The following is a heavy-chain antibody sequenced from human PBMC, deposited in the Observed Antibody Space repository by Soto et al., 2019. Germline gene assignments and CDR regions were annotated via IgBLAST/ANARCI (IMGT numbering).Heavy chain of an antibody. CDR3: ARSVVGSGWLYFDY. CDR1: GYTFTGYY. CDR2: INPNSGGT. V-gene: IGHV1-2*02. J-gene: IGHJ4*02. Sequence: GASVKVSCKASGYTFTGYYMHWVRQAPGQGLEWMGWINPNSGGTNYAQKFQGRVTMTRDTSISTAYMELSRLRSDDTAVYYCARSVVGSGWLYFDYWGQGTLVTVSS. D-gene: IGHD6-19*01.